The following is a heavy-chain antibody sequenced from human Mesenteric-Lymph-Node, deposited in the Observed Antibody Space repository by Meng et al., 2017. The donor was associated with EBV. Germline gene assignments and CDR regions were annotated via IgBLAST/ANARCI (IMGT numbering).Heavy chain of an antibody. CDR1: GGTFTSSG. V-gene: IGHV1-69*06. J-gene: IGHJ4*02. CDR2: IIPMSGTT. Sequence: QVQLEQSGAVVKKPXXXXXVXCKXSGGTFTSSGINWVRQAPGQGLEWMGGIIPMSGTTGYAQKFQGRVTITADKSTTTAYMELSSLRSEDTAVYYCARRADQHDSGGYYADYWGQGTLVTVSS. D-gene: IGHD3-22*01. CDR3: ARRADQHDSGGYYADY.